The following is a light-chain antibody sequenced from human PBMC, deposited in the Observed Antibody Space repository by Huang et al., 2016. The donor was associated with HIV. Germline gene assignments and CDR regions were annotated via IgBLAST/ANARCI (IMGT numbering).Light chain of an antibody. Sequence: DIVMTQSPLSLPVTPGEPASISCRSSQSLLHSNGYNYLVWYLQKPGQSPQLVIYLSSNRSSGVPDRFSGSGSVTHFTLKISRVEAEDVGVYYCMQALQTPRTFGQGTRLEIK. J-gene: IGKJ5*01. CDR2: LSS. CDR1: QSLLHSNGYNY. CDR3: MQALQTPRT. V-gene: IGKV2-28*01.